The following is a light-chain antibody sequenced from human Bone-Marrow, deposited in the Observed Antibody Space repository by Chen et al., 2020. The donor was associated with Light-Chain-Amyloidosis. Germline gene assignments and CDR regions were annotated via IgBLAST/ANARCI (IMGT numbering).Light chain of an antibody. J-gene: IGLJ2*01. Sequence: SYELTQPHSVSVSPGQTERMTCAGDDLPTKYAYWYQQKPGQAPVMGIHRDTERPSGISERFSGSSSGTTATLTISGVQAEDAADYHCQSADSSGTYEVIFGGGTKLTVL. CDR1: DLPTKY. CDR2: RDT. CDR3: QSADSSGTYEVI. V-gene: IGLV3-25*03.